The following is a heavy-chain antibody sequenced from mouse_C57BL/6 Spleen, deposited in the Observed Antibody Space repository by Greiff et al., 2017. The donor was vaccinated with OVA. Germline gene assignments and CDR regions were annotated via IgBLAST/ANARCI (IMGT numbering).Heavy chain of an antibody. CDR2: FYPGSGSI. V-gene: IGHV1-62-2*01. Sequence: VQLQQSGAELVKPGASVKLSCKASGYTFTEYTIHWVKQRSGQGLEWIGWFYPGSGSIKYNEKFKDKATLTADKSSSTVYMELSRLTSEDSAVYVWARHEERPSLYARYFDVWGTGTTVTVSS. J-gene: IGHJ1*03. D-gene: IGHD1-1*01. CDR3: ARHEERPSLYARYFDV. CDR1: GYTFTEYT.